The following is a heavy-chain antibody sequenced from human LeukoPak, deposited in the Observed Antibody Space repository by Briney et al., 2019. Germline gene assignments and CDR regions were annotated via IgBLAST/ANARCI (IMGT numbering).Heavy chain of an antibody. CDR1: GFTFSSYS. CDR3: ASDYTRLSGSYRY. V-gene: IGHV3-21*01. Sequence: PGGSLRLSCAASGFTFSSYSMNWVRQAPGKGLEWVSSISSSSSYIYYADSVKGRFTISRDNAKNSLYLQMNSLRAEDTAVYYCASDYTRLSGSYRYWGQGTLVTVSS. CDR2: ISSSSSYI. J-gene: IGHJ4*02. D-gene: IGHD1-26*01.